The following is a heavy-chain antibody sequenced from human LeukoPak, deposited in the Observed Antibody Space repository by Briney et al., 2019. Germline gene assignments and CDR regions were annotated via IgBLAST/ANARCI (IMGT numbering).Heavy chain of an antibody. Sequence: GGSLRLSCAASGFTFSTYTMSWVRQAPGKGLEWVSAISGSGGSTYYADSVKGRFTVSRDSSKNTLYLQMNSLRAEDTAEYYCAKAKGSSGWYGFDCWGQGTLVTVSS. J-gene: IGHJ4*02. CDR2: ISGSGGST. CDR1: GFTFSTYT. D-gene: IGHD6-19*01. CDR3: AKAKGSSGWYGFDC. V-gene: IGHV3-23*01.